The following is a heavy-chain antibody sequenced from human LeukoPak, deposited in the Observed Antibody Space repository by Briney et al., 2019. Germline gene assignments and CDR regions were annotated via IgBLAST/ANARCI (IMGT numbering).Heavy chain of an antibody. CDR3: AREWSSSWYARIDX. CDR1: GGSFSGYY. J-gene: IGHJ4*02. Sequence: SETLSLTCXXYGGSFSGYYWSWIRQPPGKGLEWIGEINHSGSTNYNPSLKSRVTISVDTSKNQFSLKLSSVTAADTAVYYCAREWSSSWYARIDXWGQXTL. V-gene: IGHV4-34*01. D-gene: IGHD6-13*01. CDR2: INHSGST.